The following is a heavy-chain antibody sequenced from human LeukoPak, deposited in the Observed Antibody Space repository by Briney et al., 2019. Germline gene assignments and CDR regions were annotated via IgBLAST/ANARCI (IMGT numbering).Heavy chain of an antibody. CDR1: GYTFSSYG. CDR3: ARDTSCGSSSCYGDY. V-gene: IGHV1-18*01. D-gene: IGHD2-2*01. J-gene: IGHJ4*02. Sequence: ASVKVSCKASGYTFSSYGFTWVRRAPGQGLEWMGWISAYNGDTNYAHNLQGRLTMTTDTSTSTAYMELRSLRSDDTAVYYCARDTSCGSSSCYGDYWGQGTLVIVSS. CDR2: ISAYNGDT.